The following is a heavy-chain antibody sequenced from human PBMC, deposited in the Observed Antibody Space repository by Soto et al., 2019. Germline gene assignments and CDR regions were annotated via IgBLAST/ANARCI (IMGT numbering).Heavy chain of an antibody. J-gene: IGHJ4*02. CDR2: IWYDGSNK. V-gene: IGHV3-33*01. Sequence: PGGSLRLSCAASGFTFSSYGIHWVRQAPGKGLEWVAVIWYDGSNKYYADSVKGRFTTSRDNSKNTLYPQMNSLRAEDTAVYYCARYIATAALDYWGQGTQVTVSS. CDR3: ARYIATAALDY. D-gene: IGHD6-13*01. CDR1: GFTFSSYG.